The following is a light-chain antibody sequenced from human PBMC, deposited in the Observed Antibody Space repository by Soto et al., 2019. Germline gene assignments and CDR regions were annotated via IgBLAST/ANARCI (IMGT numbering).Light chain of an antibody. CDR2: DAS. Sequence: DIQMTQSPSSLSASVGDRVTITCQASQDISNYLNWYQQKPGKAPKLLIYDASNLETVVPSRFSGSGSGTDFTFTISSLQPEDIATYYCQQYDNLLFTFGPGTKVDIK. CDR3: QQYDNLLFT. V-gene: IGKV1-33*01. J-gene: IGKJ3*01. CDR1: QDISNY.